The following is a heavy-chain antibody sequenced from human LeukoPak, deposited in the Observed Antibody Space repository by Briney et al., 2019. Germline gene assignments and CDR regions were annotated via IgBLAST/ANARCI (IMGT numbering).Heavy chain of an antibody. Sequence: SVTVSRKASRGTFSSYAISWVRQAPGQGLEWMGGIIPIFGTANYAQKFQGRVTITADESTSTAYMELSTRRSEVTAVYYCAISPRIDNWFDPWGQGTLVTVSS. D-gene: IGHD3-16*02. CDR1: RGTFSSYA. CDR2: IIPIFGTA. V-gene: IGHV1-69*13. J-gene: IGHJ5*02. CDR3: AISPRIDNWFDP.